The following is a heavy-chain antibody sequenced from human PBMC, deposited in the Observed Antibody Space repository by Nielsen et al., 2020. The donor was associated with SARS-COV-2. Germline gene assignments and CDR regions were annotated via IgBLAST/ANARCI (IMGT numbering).Heavy chain of an antibody. J-gene: IGHJ6*02. V-gene: IGHV3-9*01. CDR3: ARDNRLVAAGYYYGMDV. CDR1: GFPFDDYA. Sequence: SLKISCAASGFPFDDYAMHWVRQAPGKGLEWVSGISWSSGSIGYADSVKGRFTISRDNAKKSLYLQMNSLRAEDTALYHCARDNRLVAAGYYYGMDVWGQGTAVTVSS. CDR2: ISWSSGSI. D-gene: IGHD6-25*01.